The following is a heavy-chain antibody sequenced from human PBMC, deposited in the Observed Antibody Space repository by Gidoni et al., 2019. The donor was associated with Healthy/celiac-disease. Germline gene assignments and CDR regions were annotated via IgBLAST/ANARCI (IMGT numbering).Heavy chain of an antibody. Sequence: EVQLVESGGALVKPWGSVRLSCAASGFTFSSHRLKWVRQAPGKGLRWVSSISSSSSDIYYADSGKSRFTISRDNAKNSLYLQMNRLRAEDTAVYYWARTKITMVRTRRYYYYYMDVWGKGTTVTVSS. CDR2: ISSSSSDI. V-gene: IGHV3-21*01. CDR3: ARTKITMVRTRRYYYYYMDV. D-gene: IGHD3-10*01. J-gene: IGHJ6*03. CDR1: GFTFSSHR.